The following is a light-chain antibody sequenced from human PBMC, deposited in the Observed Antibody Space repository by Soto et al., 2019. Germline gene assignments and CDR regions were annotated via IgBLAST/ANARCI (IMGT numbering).Light chain of an antibody. CDR2: RNN. J-gene: IGLJ2*01. CDR3: AAWDDSLSAVV. CDR1: SSNIGSNY. Sequence: QSVLTQPPSASGTPGQRVTISCSGSSSNIGSNYVYWYQQLPGTAPKLLIYRNNQRPSGVPDRFSGSKSGTSASLAISGLRSEDEADYYCAAWDDSLSAVVFGGGIQLTVL. V-gene: IGLV1-47*01.